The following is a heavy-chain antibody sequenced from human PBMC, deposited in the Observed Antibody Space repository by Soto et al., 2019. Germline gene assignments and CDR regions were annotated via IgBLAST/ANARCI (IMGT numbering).Heavy chain of an antibody. CDR1: GYTCTSYA. Sequence: ASVKVSCNASGYTCTSYAMHWVRQAPGQRLEWMGWINAGNGNTKYSHKFQGRVTITRDTSASTAYMELSSLRSEDTAVYYCARSITLSGDYWGQGTLVTVSS. D-gene: IGHD1-20*01. V-gene: IGHV1-3*01. J-gene: IGHJ4*02. CDR2: INAGNGNT. CDR3: ARSITLSGDY.